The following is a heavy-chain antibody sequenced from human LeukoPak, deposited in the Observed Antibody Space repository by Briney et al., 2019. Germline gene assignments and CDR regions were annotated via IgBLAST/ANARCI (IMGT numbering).Heavy chain of an antibody. CDR1: GGSFSGYY. V-gene: IGHV4-34*01. D-gene: IGHD1-26*01. CDR2: INHSGST. J-gene: IGHJ4*02. CDR3: ARGALEWELLNYFDY. Sequence: SENLSLTCAVYGGSFSGYYWSWIRQPPGKGLEWIGEINHSGSTNYNPSLKSRVTISVDTSKNQFSLKLSSVTAADTAVYYCARGALEWELLNYFDYWGQGTLVTVSS.